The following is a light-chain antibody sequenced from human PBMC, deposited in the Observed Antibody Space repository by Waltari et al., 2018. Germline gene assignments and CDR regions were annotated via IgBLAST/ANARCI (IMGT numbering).Light chain of an antibody. V-gene: IGLV2-14*03. J-gene: IGLJ2*01. Sequence: QSALTQPASVSGSPGHSIPISCPGNISDVGGYDYVSWYQQHPDKAPKLMIYDVTNLPSGVSNRFSGSKSGNTASLTISGLQAEDEADYYCSSYASSSTLVVFGGGTKLTVL. CDR1: ISDVGGYDY. CDR2: DVT. CDR3: SSYASSSTLVV.